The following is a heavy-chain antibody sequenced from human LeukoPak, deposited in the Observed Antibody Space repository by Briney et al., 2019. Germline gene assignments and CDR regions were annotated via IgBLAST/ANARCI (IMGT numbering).Heavy chain of an antibody. CDR2: IRSKAYGGTT. J-gene: IGHJ4*02. Sequence: GGSLRLSCTASGFTFGDYAMSWFRQAPGKGLEWVGFIRSKAYGGTTQYAASVKGRFTISRDDSKSIAYLQMNSLKTEDTAVYYCTRGAAVAVFDYWGQGTLVTVSS. D-gene: IGHD6-19*01. CDR1: GFTFGDYA. V-gene: IGHV3-49*03. CDR3: TRGAAVAVFDY.